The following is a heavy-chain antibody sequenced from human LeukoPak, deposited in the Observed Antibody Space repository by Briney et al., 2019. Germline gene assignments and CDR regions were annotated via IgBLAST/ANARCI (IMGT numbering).Heavy chain of an antibody. D-gene: IGHD3-10*01. J-gene: IGHJ4*02. CDR1: GYTFTSYG. V-gene: IGHV1-18*01. CDR2: ISAYNGNT. Sequence: ASVKVSCKASGYTFTSYGISWVRQAPGQGLEWMGWISAYNGNTNYAQKLQGRVTMTTDTSTSTAYMELRSLRSDDTAVYYCARGGSFGELYGTNDYWGQGTLVTVSS. CDR3: ARGGSFGELYGTNDY.